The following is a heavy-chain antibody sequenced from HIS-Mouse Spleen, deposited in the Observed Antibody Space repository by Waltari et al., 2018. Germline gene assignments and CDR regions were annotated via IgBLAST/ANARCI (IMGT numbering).Heavy chain of an antibody. CDR3: AREIPYSSSWYDWYFDL. V-gene: IGHV4-39*07. CDR1: GGSISSSSYY. CDR2: IYYSAGT. D-gene: IGHD6-13*01. Sequence: QLQLQESGPGLVKPSETLSLTCTVSGGSISSSSYYWGWIRQPPGKGLEWIGSIYYSAGTYYNPSLKSRVTISVDTSKTQFSLKLSSVTAADTAVYYCAREIPYSSSWYDWYFDLWGRGTLVTVSS. J-gene: IGHJ2*01.